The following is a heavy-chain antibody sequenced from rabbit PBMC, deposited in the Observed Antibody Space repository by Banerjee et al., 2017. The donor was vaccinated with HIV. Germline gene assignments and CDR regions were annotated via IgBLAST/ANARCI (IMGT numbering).Heavy chain of an antibody. J-gene: IGHJ4*01. CDR3: VRDLEAYASSSGTMDVNYFNL. D-gene: IGHD1-1*01. V-gene: IGHV1S47*01. CDR1: GFDFSSYG. CDR2: IDPVFGST. Sequence: QEQLKETGGGLVQPGGSLTLSCKASGFDFSSYGVSWVRQAPGKGLEWIGYIDPVFGSTYYASWVNGRFTISSHNAQNTLYLQLNSLTAADTATYFCVRDLEAYASSSGTMDVNYFNLWGPGTLVTVS.